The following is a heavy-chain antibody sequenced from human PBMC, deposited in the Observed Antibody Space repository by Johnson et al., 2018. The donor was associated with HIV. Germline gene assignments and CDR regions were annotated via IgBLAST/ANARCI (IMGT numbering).Heavy chain of an antibody. J-gene: IGHJ3*02. CDR2: ISSSGSNK. CDR3: ARDSTPWGGDYVDYAFDI. CDR1: GFTFNDYY. D-gene: IGHD4-17*01. Sequence: QEQLVESGGGLVKPGESLRLSCAASGFTFNDYYISWIRQAPGKGLECVSYISSSGSNKYYADSVKGRLTISRDNAKNSLYLQMNSLRAEDTAVYYCARDSTPWGGDYVDYAFDIWGQGTMVTVSS. V-gene: IGHV3-11*04.